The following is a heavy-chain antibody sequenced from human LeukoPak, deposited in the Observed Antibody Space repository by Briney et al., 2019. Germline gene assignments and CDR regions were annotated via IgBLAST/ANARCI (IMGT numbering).Heavy chain of an antibody. CDR3: ARESGDTRSIYDY. CDR1: GGSISSYY. Sequence: PSETLSLTCTVSGGSISSYYWSWIRQPPGKGLEWIGYIYYSGSANYNPSLKSRVTISVDTSKNQFSLKVSSVTAADTAVYYCARESGDTRSIYDYWGQGTLVTVSS. V-gene: IGHV4-59*01. J-gene: IGHJ4*02. D-gene: IGHD1-26*01. CDR2: IYYSGSA.